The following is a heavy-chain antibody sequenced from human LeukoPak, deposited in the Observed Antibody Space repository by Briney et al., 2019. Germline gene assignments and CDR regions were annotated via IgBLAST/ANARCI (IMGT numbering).Heavy chain of an antibody. CDR3: TVYYDILTGYSHFDY. CDR1: GFTFSGSA. CDR2: IRSKANSYAT. V-gene: IGHV3-73*01. Sequence: GGPLRLSCAASGFTFSGSAMHWVRQASGKGLEWVGRIRSKANSYATAYAASVKGRFTISRDDSKNTAYLQMNSLKTEDTAVYYCTVYYDILTGYSHFDYWGQGTLVTVSS. J-gene: IGHJ4*02. D-gene: IGHD3-9*01.